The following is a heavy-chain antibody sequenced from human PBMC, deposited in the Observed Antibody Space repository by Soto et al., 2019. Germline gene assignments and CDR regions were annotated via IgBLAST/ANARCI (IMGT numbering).Heavy chain of an antibody. CDR3: AKVRTGQRLLYDAFDV. Sequence: QVQLVESGGGVVQPGRSLRLSCAASGFTFSNYAMHWVRQAPGKGLEWVAIISHDGSDKYYVDSVKGRFTISRDNSKNTLFLQLNSLMPDDTAVYYCAKVRTGQRLLYDAFDVWGQGTKVTVSS. CDR2: ISHDGSDK. D-gene: IGHD6-19*01. J-gene: IGHJ3*01. V-gene: IGHV3-30*18. CDR1: GFTFSNYA.